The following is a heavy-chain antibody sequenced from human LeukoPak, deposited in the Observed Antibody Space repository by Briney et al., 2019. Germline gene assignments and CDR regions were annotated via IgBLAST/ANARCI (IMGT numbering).Heavy chain of an antibody. V-gene: IGHV3-30*02. CDR2: IQYDGSKK. D-gene: IGHD6-19*01. CDR1: GFTFSSNG. J-gene: IGHJ3*02. CDR3: AKGEQWLVVHDAFDI. Sequence: GGSLRLSCVASGFTFSSNGMHWVRQAPGKGLEWVTFIQYDGSKKYYADSVKGRFTISRDNAKNSLYLQMNSLRAEDTALYYCAKGEQWLVVHDAFDIWGQGTMVTVSS.